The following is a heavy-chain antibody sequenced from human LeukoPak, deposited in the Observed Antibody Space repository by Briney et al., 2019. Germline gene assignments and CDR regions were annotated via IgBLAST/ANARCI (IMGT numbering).Heavy chain of an antibody. V-gene: IGHV4-39*01. D-gene: IGHD6-19*01. CDR3: ARHFSGSPARWFAP. Sequence: SETLSLTCTVSGGSISSSSYYWGWIRQPPGKGLEWIGRMYYSGSTYYNPSLKSRVTISVDTPKNQFSLKLSSLTAADTAVYYCARHFSGSPARWFAPWGQGTLVTVSS. J-gene: IGHJ5*02. CDR1: GGSISSSSYY. CDR2: MYYSGST.